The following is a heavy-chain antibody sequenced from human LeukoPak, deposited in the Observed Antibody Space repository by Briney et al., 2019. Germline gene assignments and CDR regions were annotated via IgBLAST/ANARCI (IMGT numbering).Heavy chain of an antibody. CDR3: ARGYGSGNYYYYGMDV. V-gene: IGHV4-31*11. D-gene: IGHD3-10*01. CDR2: IYYSGST. J-gene: IGHJ6*02. Sequence: TLSLTCAVYGGSFSGYYWSWIRQHPGKGLEWIGYIYYSGSTYYNPSLKSRVTISVDTSKNQFSLKLSSVTAADTAVYYCARGYGSGNYYYYGMDVWGQGTTVTVSS. CDR1: GGSFSGYY.